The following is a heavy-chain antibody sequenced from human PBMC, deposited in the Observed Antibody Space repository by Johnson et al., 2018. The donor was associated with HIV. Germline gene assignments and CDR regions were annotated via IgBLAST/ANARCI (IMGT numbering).Heavy chain of an antibody. CDR1: GFTVSNNY. V-gene: IGHV3-66*01. D-gene: IGHD2-8*01. CDR3: ARDGNAGYCTNGVCYNYAFDI. Sequence: VQLVESGGGLVQPGESLRLSCAASGFTVSNNYMHWVRQAPGKGLEWVSVIYSGGNTYYADSVKGRFIISRVNFKDTLYLQMNSLRAEDTDVYYCARDGNAGYCTNGVCYNYAFDIWGQGIMVTVSS. J-gene: IGHJ3*02. CDR2: IYSGGNT.